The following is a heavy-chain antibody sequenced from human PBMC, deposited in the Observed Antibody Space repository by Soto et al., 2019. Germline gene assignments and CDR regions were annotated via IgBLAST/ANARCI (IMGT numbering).Heavy chain of an antibody. CDR1: GFVSNDYD. Sequence: QVQLAESGGGVVQPGRSLRLSCATSGFVSNDYDIHWVRQAPGKGLAWLASISYDGTKKYYAESVKGRFTISRDNSKNTLSLPCNRLGAADTGVYDCARAINCGLADWGPRTLVTVSS. CDR2: ISYDGTKK. V-gene: IGHV3-30*03. CDR3: ARAINCGLAD. J-gene: IGHJ4*02. D-gene: IGHD2-21*01.